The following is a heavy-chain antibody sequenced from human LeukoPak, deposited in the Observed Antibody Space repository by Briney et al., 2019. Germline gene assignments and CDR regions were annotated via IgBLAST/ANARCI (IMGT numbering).Heavy chain of an antibody. D-gene: IGHD6-6*01. Sequence: SETLSLTCTVSGGSISSYYWSWIRQPPGKGLEWIGYIYYSGSTNYNPSLKGRVTISVDTSKNQFSLKLSSVTAADTAVYYCARVVESSSSWSFDYWGQGTLVTVSS. CDR3: ARVVESSSSWSFDY. J-gene: IGHJ4*02. CDR1: GGSISSYY. CDR2: IYYSGST. V-gene: IGHV4-59*01.